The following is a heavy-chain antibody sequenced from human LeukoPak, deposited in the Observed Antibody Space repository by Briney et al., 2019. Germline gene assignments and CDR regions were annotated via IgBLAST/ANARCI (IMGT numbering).Heavy chain of an antibody. Sequence: PAGGSLRLSCAASGFTFSSYAMHWVRQAPGKGLEWVAVISYDGSNKYYADSVKGRFTISRDNSKNTLYLQMNSLRAEDTAVYYCAKSVPSGSRSDYWGQGTLVTVSS. CDR2: ISYDGSNK. CDR3: AKSVPSGSRSDY. CDR1: GFTFSSYA. D-gene: IGHD3-10*01. V-gene: IGHV3-30-3*02. J-gene: IGHJ4*02.